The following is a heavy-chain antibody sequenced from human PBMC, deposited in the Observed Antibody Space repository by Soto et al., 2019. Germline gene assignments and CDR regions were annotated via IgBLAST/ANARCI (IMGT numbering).Heavy chain of an antibody. CDR3: ARALCSGTSCYKGVGAFDI. V-gene: IGHV3-13*01. CDR1: GFTFSSYD. Sequence: GGSLRLSCAASGFTFSSYDMHWVRQATGKGLEWVSFIGTAGDTYYPGSVKGRFTISRENAKNSLYLQMNSLRAGDTAVYYCARALCSGTSCYKGVGAFDIWGQGTMVTVSS. J-gene: IGHJ3*02. D-gene: IGHD2-2*02. CDR2: IGTAGDT.